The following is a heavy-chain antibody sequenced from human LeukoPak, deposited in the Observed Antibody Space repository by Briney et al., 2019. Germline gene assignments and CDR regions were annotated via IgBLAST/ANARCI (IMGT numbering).Heavy chain of an antibody. CDR2: IYYSGST. V-gene: IGHV4-39*01. CDR3: ARHHVLWGYFDY. J-gene: IGHJ4*02. CDR1: GGSISSSSYY. D-gene: IGHD3-10*01. Sequence: PSETLSLTCTVSGGSISSSSYYWGWIRQPPGKGVEWIGSIYYSGSTYYNPSLKSRVTISVDTSKNQFSLKLSSVTAADTAVYYCARHHVLWGYFDYWGQGTLVTVSS.